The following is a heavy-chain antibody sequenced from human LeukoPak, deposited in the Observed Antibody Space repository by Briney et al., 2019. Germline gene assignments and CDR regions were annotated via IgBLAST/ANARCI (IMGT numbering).Heavy chain of an antibody. V-gene: IGHV3-74*01. CDR2: INSDESIT. Sequence: GGSLRLSCAASGFTFSSYWMHWVRQAPGKGLVWVSRINSDESITSYADSVKGRLTISRDNAKNTLYLEMNSLRAEDTAVYYCASSSYSSSSFDYWGQGTLVTVSS. J-gene: IGHJ4*02. CDR1: GFTFSSYW. CDR3: ASSSYSSSSFDY. D-gene: IGHD6-13*01.